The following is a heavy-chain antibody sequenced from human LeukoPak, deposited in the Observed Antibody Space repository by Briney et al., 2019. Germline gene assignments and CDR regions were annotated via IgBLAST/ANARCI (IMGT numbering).Heavy chain of an antibody. CDR3: ARSFVSGGYFYYSDY. Sequence: GGSLRLSCAASGFILTNYAMNWVRQAPGKGLEWVAVLSNDGNRKYYADSVKGRFTISRDTSRNMLYLQMDSLRVEDTAVYYCARSFVSGGYFYYSDYWGQGSLVTVSS. D-gene: IGHD2-15*01. CDR2: LSNDGNRK. J-gene: IGHJ4*02. V-gene: IGHV3-30-3*01. CDR1: GFILTNYA.